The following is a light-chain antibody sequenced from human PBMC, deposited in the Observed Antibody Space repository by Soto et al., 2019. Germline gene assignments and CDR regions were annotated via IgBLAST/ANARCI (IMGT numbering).Light chain of an antibody. CDR1: QSLARSH. J-gene: IGKJ1*01. CDR2: GAS. V-gene: IGKV3-20*01. CDR3: QQYDNSQWT. Sequence: EIGLTQSQGTLSLSPGERGTLSCRASQSLARSHLAWYQQKPGQAPRLLIYGASSRATGVPDRFSGSGSGTDFILTISRLEPADFAVYYCQQYDNSQWTFGQGTKVEIK.